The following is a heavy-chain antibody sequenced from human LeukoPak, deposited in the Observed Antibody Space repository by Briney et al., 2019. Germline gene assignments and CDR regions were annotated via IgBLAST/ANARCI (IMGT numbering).Heavy chain of an antibody. CDR3: VRDSASSGLSAFDI. V-gene: IGHV3-7*01. D-gene: IGHD3-22*01. Sequence: GGSLRLSCAASGFTFSSYWMSWVRQAPGKGLEWVANIKQDGSEKYYVDSVKGRFTISRDNAKNSLYLQMNSLRAEDTAVYYCVRDSASSGLSAFDIWGQGTMVTVSS. CDR2: IKQDGSEK. J-gene: IGHJ3*02. CDR1: GFTFSSYW.